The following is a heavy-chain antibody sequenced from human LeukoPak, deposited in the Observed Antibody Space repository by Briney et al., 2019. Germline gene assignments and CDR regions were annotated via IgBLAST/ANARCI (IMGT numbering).Heavy chain of an antibody. J-gene: IGHJ4*02. CDR3: VKSPHDFWSGFVDY. V-gene: IGHV3-64D*09. CDR2: ISSNGGST. D-gene: IGHD3-3*01. Sequence: WGSLRLSCSASGFTFSSYAMHWVRQAPGKGLEYVSAISSNGGSTYHADSVKGRFTISRDNSKNTLYLQMSSLRGEDTAVYYCVKSPHDFWSGFVDYWGQGTMATVSS. CDR1: GFTFSSYA.